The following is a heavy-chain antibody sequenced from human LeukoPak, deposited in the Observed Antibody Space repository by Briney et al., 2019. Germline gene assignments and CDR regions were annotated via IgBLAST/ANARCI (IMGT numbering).Heavy chain of an antibody. D-gene: IGHD3-10*01. V-gene: IGHV4-39*01. J-gene: IGHJ5*02. CDR3: ARHDYYGSLNWFDP. CDR1: GGSINSSIYF. CDR2: ISYAGTT. Sequence: PSETLSLTCTVSGGSINSSIYFWGWVRQPPGKGLEWIGSISYAGTTYYNPSLKSRLTISVDTSKNQFSLKLTSVTAADTAVYYCARHDYYGSLNWFDPWGQGTLITVSS.